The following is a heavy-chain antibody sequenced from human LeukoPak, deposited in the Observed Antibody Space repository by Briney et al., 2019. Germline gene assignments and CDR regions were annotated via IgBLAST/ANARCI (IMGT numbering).Heavy chain of an antibody. V-gene: IGHV4-61*02. D-gene: IGHD1-26*01. CDR1: GGSISSGSYY. CDR3: ARHWWELPWGAFDI. Sequence: SQTLSLTCTVSGGSISSGSYYWSWIRQPAGKGLEWIGRIYTSGSTNYNPSLKSRVTISVDTSKNQFSLKLSSVTAADTAVYYCARHWWELPWGAFDIWGQGTMVTVSS. J-gene: IGHJ3*02. CDR2: IYTSGST.